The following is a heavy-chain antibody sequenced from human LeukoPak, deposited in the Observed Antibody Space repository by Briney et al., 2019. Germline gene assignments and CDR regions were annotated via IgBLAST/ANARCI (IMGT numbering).Heavy chain of an antibody. J-gene: IGHJ4*02. D-gene: IGHD5-18*01. CDR1: GYSISSGYY. CDR3: ARGPHSDY. CDR2: IYHSGST. Sequence: SETLSLTCTVSGYSISSGYYWGWIRQPPGKGLEWIGSIYHSGSTYYNPSLKSRVTISVDTSMNQFSLKLSSVTAADTAVYYCARGPHSDYWGQGTLVTVSS. V-gene: IGHV4-38-2*02.